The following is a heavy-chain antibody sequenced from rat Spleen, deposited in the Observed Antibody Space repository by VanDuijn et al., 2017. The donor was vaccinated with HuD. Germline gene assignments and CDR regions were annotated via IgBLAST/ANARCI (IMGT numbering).Heavy chain of an antibody. D-gene: IGHD1-11*01. CDR3: ARLGTEAIGNWFTY. Sequence: EVQLVESGGVLVQPGRSMKLSCAASGFTFSDYYMAWVRQAPKTGLEWVASIIYEGNTDFYGDSMKGRFTISRDNAKSTLYLQISSLKSEDTATYYCARLGTEAIGNWFTYWGQGTLVAVSS. CDR1: GFTFSDYY. V-gene: IGHV5-22*01. J-gene: IGHJ3*01. CDR2: IIYEGNTD.